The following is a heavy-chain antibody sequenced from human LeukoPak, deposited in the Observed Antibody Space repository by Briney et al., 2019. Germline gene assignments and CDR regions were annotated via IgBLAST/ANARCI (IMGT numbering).Heavy chain of an antibody. J-gene: IGHJ4*02. Sequence: EGSLRLSCAASGFTFNNFGMHWVRQATGKGLEWVAFMGYEGIHKYYADSVKGRFTISKDNSKATLYLQMNSLRPEDTAVYYCARDLYGGYSSDYWGQGTLVTVSS. V-gene: IGHV3-30*02. CDR2: MGYEGIHK. D-gene: IGHD4-23*01. CDR1: GFTFNNFG. CDR3: ARDLYGGYSSDY.